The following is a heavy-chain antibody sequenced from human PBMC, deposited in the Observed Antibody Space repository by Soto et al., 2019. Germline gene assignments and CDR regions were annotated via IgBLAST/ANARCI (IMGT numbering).Heavy chain of an antibody. D-gene: IGHD2-2*01. Sequence: EVQLLESGGGLVQPGGSLRLSCAASGFTFSSYAMSWVRQAPGKGLEWVSAISGSGGSTYYADSVKGRFTISRDNSKNTLYLPLNTLRAEDTPVHYCASTRGRYYYNAMAVLRQGTTVTVSS. CDR3: ASTRGRYYYNAMAV. CDR1: GFTFSSYA. CDR2: ISGSGGST. J-gene: IGHJ6*02. V-gene: IGHV3-23*01.